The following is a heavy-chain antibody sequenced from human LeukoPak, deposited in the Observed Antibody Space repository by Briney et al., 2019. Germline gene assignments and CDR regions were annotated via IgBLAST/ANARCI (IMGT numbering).Heavy chain of an antibody. CDR1: GFTFSSYG. CDR2: IRYDGSNK. V-gene: IGHV3-30*02. CDR3: ASLPPPYDRSGYYLDY. J-gene: IGHJ4*02. Sequence: GGSLRLSCAASGFTFSSYGMHWVRQAPGKGLEWVAFIRYDGSNKYYADSVKGRFTISRDNSKNTLYLQMNSLRAEDTAVYYCASLPPPYDRSGYYLDYWGQGTLVTVSS. D-gene: IGHD3-22*01.